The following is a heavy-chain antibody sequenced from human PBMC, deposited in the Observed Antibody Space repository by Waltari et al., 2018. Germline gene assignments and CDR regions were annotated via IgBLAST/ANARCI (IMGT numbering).Heavy chain of an antibody. D-gene: IGHD3-10*01. V-gene: IGHV3-33*06. CDR1: GGSFSGYY. Sequence: QVQLQQWGAGLLKPSETLSLTCAVYGGSFSGYYWSWIRQPPGKGREWVAVIWYDGSNKYYADSVKGRFTISRDNSKNTLYLQMNSLRAEDTAVYYCAKDPLLWFGELKDYYYMDVWGQGTLVTVSS. CDR3: AKDPLLWFGELKDYYYMDV. CDR2: IWYDGSNK. J-gene: IGHJ6*03.